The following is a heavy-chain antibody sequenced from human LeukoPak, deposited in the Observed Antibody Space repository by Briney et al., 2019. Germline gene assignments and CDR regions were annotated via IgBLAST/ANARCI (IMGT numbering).Heavy chain of an antibody. CDR1: GLTFSSYS. V-gene: IGHV3-30*04. CDR3: ARSPERLGQGYLDS. D-gene: IGHD3/OR15-3a*01. CDR2: ISYHGSNK. J-gene: IGHJ4*02. Sequence: GRSLRLSCAASGLTFSSYSMHWVRQAPGKGLEWLTLISYHGSNKDYTDSVRGRFTISRDNSKNTLFLQMSSLRAEDTAIYFCARSPERLGQGYLDSWGQGTLVTVSS.